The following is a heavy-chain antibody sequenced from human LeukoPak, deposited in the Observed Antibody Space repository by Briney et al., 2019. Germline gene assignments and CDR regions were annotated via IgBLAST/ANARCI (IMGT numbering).Heavy chain of an antibody. D-gene: IGHD3-3*01. CDR3: ARDGDYDFWSGYYRRYYYYGMDV. Sequence: PSETLSLTCTVSGGSITSYSWSWIRQPPGKGLEWIGEIYHSGSTNYNPSLKSRVTISVDKSKNQFSLKLSSETAADTAVYYCARDGDYDFWSGYYRRYYYYGMDVWGQGTTVTVSS. CDR1: GGSITSYS. CDR2: IYHSGST. V-gene: IGHV4-59*12. J-gene: IGHJ6*02.